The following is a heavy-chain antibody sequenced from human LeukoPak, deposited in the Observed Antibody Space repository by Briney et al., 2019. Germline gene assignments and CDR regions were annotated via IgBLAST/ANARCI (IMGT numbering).Heavy chain of an antibody. CDR2: IYPGDSAT. CDR1: GYTFTTYG. V-gene: IGHV5-51*01. CDR3: ASYNSAWGAFSDY. J-gene: IGHJ4*02. D-gene: IGHD6-19*01. Sequence: PGESLKIACKGSGYTFTTYGIGWVRQMSGKGLGWMGIIYPGDSATRYSPSFQGQVTISADKSISTAYLQWSSLTASDAAMYYCASYNSAWGAFSDYWGLGTLVTVSS.